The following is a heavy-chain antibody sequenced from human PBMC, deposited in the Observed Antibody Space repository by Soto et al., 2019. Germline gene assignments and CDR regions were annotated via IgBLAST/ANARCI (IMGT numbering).Heavy chain of an antibody. CDR2: ISNNGYDT. V-gene: IGHV3-23*01. CDR3: AHPLGYGVFDAVDI. J-gene: IGHJ3*02. D-gene: IGHD4-17*01. Sequence: GGSLRLSCAASGFFFSTYAMNWVRQAPGKGLEWVSAISNNGYDTYYAESVRGRFTISRDNSINTLYLQMSRLRTEDTAVYYCAHPLGYGVFDAVDIWGQGTMVTVSS. CDR1: GFFFSTYA.